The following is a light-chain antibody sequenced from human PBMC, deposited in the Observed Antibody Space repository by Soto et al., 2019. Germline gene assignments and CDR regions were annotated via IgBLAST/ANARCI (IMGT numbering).Light chain of an antibody. CDR3: QQYGSSPQT. Sequence: EIVLTQSPGTLSLSPGERATLSCRASQSVSSNYLAWYQQNPGQAPRLLIYGASSRATGIPDRFSGSGSGPEFTLTISRLEPEDFAVYYCQQYGSSPQTFGQGTKVEIK. V-gene: IGKV3-20*01. CDR2: GAS. J-gene: IGKJ1*01. CDR1: QSVSSNY.